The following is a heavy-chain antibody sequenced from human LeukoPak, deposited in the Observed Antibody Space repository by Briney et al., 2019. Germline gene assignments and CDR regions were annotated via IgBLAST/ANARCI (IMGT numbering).Heavy chain of an antibody. CDR3: ARDLTSTFGGVIDYYFDY. Sequence: GASVKVSCKASGGTFSSYAISWVRQAPGQGLEWMGWISAYNGNTNYAQKLQGRVTMTTDTSTSTAYMELRSLRSDDTAVYYCARDLTSTFGGVIDYYFDYWGQGTLVTVSS. V-gene: IGHV1-18*01. J-gene: IGHJ4*02. CDR1: GGTFSSYA. CDR2: ISAYNGNT. D-gene: IGHD3-16*02.